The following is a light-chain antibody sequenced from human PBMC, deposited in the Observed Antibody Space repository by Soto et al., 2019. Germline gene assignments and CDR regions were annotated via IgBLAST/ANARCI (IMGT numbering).Light chain of an antibody. CDR3: GTWDTSLSAWV. Sequence: QSMLTQPPSVSAAPGQSVTISCSGSNSNIGNNYVSWYQQFPGTAPELLIHDNSERPSGIPDRFSGSKSGTSATLGVTGLQTGDEAYYYCGTWDTSLSAWVFGGGTKLTVL. V-gene: IGLV1-51*01. CDR2: DNS. CDR1: NSNIGNNY. J-gene: IGLJ3*02.